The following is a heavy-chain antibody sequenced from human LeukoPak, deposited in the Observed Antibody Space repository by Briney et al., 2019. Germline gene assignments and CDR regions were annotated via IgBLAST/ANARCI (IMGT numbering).Heavy chain of an antibody. CDR3: ARDRSSVTGYFDL. CDR1: GGSMNSGNYY. J-gene: IGHJ2*01. Sequence: SQTLSLTCTVSGGSMNSGNYYWNLIRQLPGKGREWVGYIYYSGYIYYNPSLKSRVAISIDTSKNQFSLKLSSVTAADTATYYCARDRSSVTGYFDLWGRGTLVTVSS. D-gene: IGHD2-21*02. CDR2: IYYSGYI. V-gene: IGHV4-31*03.